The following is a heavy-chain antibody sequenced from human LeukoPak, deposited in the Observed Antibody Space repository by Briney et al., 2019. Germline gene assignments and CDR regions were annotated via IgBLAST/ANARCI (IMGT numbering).Heavy chain of an antibody. CDR3: ARDVGASPIIAVAGNWFDP. D-gene: IGHD6-19*01. Sequence: GASVKVSCKASGYTFTSYDINWVRQATGQGLEWMGWMNPNSGNTGYAQKFQGRVTMTRNTSISTAYMELSSLRSEDTAVYYCARDVGASPIIAVAGNWFDPWGQGTLVTVSS. CDR2: MNPNSGNT. J-gene: IGHJ5*02. V-gene: IGHV1-8*01. CDR1: GYTFTSYD.